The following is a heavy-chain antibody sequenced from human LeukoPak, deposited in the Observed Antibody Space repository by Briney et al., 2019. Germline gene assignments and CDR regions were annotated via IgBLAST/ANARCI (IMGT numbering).Heavy chain of an antibody. D-gene: IGHD1-20*01. CDR1: GGTFSSYA. CDR2: IIPILGIA. CDR3: AXXWVYNWNDGATGHFDY. Sequence: GASVKVSCKASGGTFSSYAISWVRQAPGQGLEWMGRIIPILGIANCAQKFQGRVTITADKSTSTAYMELSSLRSEDTAVYYCAXXWVYNWNDGATGHFDYWGQGTLVTVSS. J-gene: IGHJ4*02. V-gene: IGHV1-69*04.